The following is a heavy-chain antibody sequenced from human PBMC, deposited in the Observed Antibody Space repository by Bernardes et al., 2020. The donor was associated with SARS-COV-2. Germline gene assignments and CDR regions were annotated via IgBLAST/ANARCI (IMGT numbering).Heavy chain of an antibody. CDR1: GYTLTELS. CDR3: ATYPAVAGKVLVDY. J-gene: IGHJ4*02. Sequence: ASVKVSCKVSGYTLTELSMHWVRQAPGKGLEWMGGFDPEDGETIYAQKFQGRVTMTEDTSTDTAYMELSSLRSEDTAVYYCATYPAVAGKVLVDYWGQGTQVTVSS. CDR2: FDPEDGET. D-gene: IGHD6-19*01. V-gene: IGHV1-24*01.